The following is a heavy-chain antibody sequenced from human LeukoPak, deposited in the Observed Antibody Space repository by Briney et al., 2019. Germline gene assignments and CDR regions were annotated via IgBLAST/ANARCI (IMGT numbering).Heavy chain of an antibody. CDR1: GGSFSGYY. Sequence: SGTLSLTCAVYGGSFSGYYWSWIRQPPGKGLEWSGEINHSGSTNYNPSLKSRGSISVDTSKNQFSLKLSSVTAADTAVYYCARALYCSGGSCIKGGKRLPYYFDYWGQGTLVTVSS. D-gene: IGHD2-15*01. J-gene: IGHJ4*02. CDR3: ARALYCSGGSCIKGGKRLPYYFDY. CDR2: INHSGST. V-gene: IGHV4-34*01.